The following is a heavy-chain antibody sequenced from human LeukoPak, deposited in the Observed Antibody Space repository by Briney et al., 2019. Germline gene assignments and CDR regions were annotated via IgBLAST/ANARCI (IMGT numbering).Heavy chain of an antibody. CDR1: GYTFTGYY. D-gene: IGHD3-22*01. CDR2: INPNSGGT. Sequence: ASVKVSCKASGYTFTGYYMHWVRQAPGQGLEWMGWINPNSGGTNYARKFQGRVTMTRDTSISTAYMELSRLRSDDTAVYYCARGTDDSSGYLLYWGQGTLVTVSS. CDR3: ARGTDDSSGYLLY. V-gene: IGHV1-2*02. J-gene: IGHJ4*02.